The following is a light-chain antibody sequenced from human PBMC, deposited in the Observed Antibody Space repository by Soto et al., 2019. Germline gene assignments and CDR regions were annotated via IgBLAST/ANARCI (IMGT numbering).Light chain of an antibody. J-gene: IGLJ2*01. CDR2: DVS. CDR3: SSYTSSYTLV. V-gene: IGLV2-14*01. CDR1: SSDVGGYNY. Sequence: QSALTQPASGSGSPGQSITISCTGTSSDVGGYNYVSWYQQHPGKAPKLMIYDVSNRPSGVSNRFSGSKSGNTASLTISGLQAEYEADYYCSSYTSSYTLVFGGGTKVTVL.